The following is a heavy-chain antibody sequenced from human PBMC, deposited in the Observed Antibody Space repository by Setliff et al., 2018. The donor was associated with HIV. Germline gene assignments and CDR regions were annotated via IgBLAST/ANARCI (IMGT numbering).Heavy chain of an antibody. D-gene: IGHD1-26*01. CDR1: GGSFSGSY. Sequence: SETLSLTCAVYGGSFSGSYWSWIRQPPGKGLEWIGEINHSGSTNYSPSLKSRVTISVDTSKNQFSLKLSSVTAADTAVYYCASRRAAMWHGLFVGFENWGQGTQVTVSS. CDR3: ASRRAAMWHGLFVGFEN. J-gene: IGHJ4*02. V-gene: IGHV4-34*01. CDR2: INHSGST.